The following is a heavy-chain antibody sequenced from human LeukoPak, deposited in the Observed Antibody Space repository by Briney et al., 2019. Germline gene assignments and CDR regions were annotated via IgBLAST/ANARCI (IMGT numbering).Heavy chain of an antibody. J-gene: IGHJ4*02. CDR2: TSYNGNT. V-gene: IGHV1-18*04. Sequence: ASVKVSCKASGYTFSNYGISWCHQAPGQGLGWMGWTSYNGNTNYAQKFQDRVTMTTDTSTTTAYMELRSLESDDTAVYYCARHSGSGWQALGYWGQGTLVTVSS. D-gene: IGHD6-19*01. CDR1: GYTFSNYG. CDR3: ARHSGSGWQALGY.